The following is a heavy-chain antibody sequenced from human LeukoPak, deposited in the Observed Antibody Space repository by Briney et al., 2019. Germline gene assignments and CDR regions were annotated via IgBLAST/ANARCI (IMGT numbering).Heavy chain of an antibody. J-gene: IGHJ4*02. CDR2: ISSSSSYI. D-gene: IGHD3-22*01. CDR1: GFTFSSYS. CDR3: ARTITMIVVDVVFDY. V-gene: IGHV3-21*01. Sequence: GGSLRLSCAVSGFTFSSYSMNWVRQAPGKGLEWVSSISSSSSYIYYADSVKGRFTISRDNAKNSLYLQMNSLRAEDTAVYYCARTITMIVVDVVFDYWGQGTLVTVSS.